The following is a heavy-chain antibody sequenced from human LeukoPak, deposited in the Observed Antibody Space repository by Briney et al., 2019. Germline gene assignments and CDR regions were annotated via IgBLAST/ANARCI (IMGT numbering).Heavy chain of an antibody. CDR2: IYPGDSDT. V-gene: IGHV5-51*01. CDR1: GYSFTSYW. Sequence: KGGESLKISCKGSGYSFTSYWIGWVRQMPGKGLEWMGIIYPGDSDTRYSPSFQGQVTISADKSISTAYLQWSSLKASDTAMYYCARSSVAGTLDFQHWGQGTLVTVSS. J-gene: IGHJ1*01. D-gene: IGHD6-19*01. CDR3: ARSSVAGTLDFQH.